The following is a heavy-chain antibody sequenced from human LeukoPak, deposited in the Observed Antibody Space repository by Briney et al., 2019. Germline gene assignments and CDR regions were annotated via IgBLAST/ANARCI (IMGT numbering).Heavy chain of an antibody. CDR1: GFXFSSYA. J-gene: IGHJ4*02. CDR3: AKFSSSWNYFDY. V-gene: IGHV3-23*01. CDR2: ISGSGGTT. D-gene: IGHD6-13*01. Sequence: GGSLRLSCAASGFXFSSYAISWVRQAPGKGLEWVSVISGSGGTTYSADSVKGRFTISRDISKNTLYLQMNSLRAEDTAVYYCAKFSSSWNYFDYWGQGTLVTVSS.